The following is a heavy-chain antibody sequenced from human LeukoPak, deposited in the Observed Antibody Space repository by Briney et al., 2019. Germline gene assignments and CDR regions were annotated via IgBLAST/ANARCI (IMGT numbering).Heavy chain of an antibody. D-gene: IGHD6-13*01. CDR3: ARNWYDSSWSEQIYYFDY. Sequence: NPSETLSLTCTVSGNSISSGYYWDWIRQPPGKGLQWIGSVYHSGSTYYNPSLKSRITISVDTSKNQFSLKLSSVTAADTAVYYCARNWYDSSWSEQIYYFDYWGQGTLVTVSS. V-gene: IGHV4-38-2*02. CDR1: GNSISSGYY. CDR2: VYHSGST. J-gene: IGHJ4*02.